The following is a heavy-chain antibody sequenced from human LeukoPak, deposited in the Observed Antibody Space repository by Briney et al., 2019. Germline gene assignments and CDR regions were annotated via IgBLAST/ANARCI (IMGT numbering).Heavy chain of an antibody. CDR1: GFTFSNHF. CDR2: IKEDGSEK. V-gene: IGHV3-7*05. Sequence: QPGGSLRLSCAASGFTFSNHFMSWVRQAPGKGLEWVANIKEDGSEKYYADSVKGRFTISRDNAKNSLYLEMNSLRAEDTAVYYCARDDSTGYYYLDGWGQGTLVTVSS. J-gene: IGHJ4*02. CDR3: ARDDSTGYYYLDG. D-gene: IGHD3-22*01.